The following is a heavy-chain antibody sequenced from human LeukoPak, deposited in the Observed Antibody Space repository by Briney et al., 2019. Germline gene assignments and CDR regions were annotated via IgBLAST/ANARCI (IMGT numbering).Heavy chain of an antibody. CDR1: GGSFSGYY. J-gene: IGHJ4*02. CDR2: INHSGST. Sequence: SETLSLTCAVYGGSFSGYYWSWIRQPPGKGLEWIGEINHSGSTNYNPSLKSRVTISVDTSKNQFSLKQSSVTAADTAVYYCARGEDCSGGSCPFDYWGQGTLVTVSS. V-gene: IGHV4-34*01. CDR3: ARGEDCSGGSCPFDY. D-gene: IGHD2-15*01.